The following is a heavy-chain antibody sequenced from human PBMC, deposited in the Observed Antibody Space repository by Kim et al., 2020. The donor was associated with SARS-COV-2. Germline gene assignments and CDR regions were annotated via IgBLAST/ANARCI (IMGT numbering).Heavy chain of an antibody. CDR2: IRSKAYGGTT. Sequence: GGSLRLSCTASGFTFGDYAMSWFRQAPGKGLEWVGFIRSKAYGGTTEYAASVKGSFTISRDDYKSIAYLQMNSLKTEDTAVYYCTRVGYYYGMDVWGQGTTVTVSS. CDR1: GFTFGDYA. CDR3: TRVGYYYGMDV. V-gene: IGHV3-49*03. J-gene: IGHJ6*02.